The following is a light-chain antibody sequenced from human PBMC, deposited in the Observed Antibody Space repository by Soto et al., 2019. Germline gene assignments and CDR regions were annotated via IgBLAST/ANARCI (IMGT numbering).Light chain of an antibody. CDR3: QQYNNWLRT. CDR1: QSVGSN. Sequence: EIVMTQSPATLSVSPGERATLSCRASQSVGSNLAWYQQKPGQTPRLLISGASTRATGIPARFSGSGSGTEFTLTISSLQSEDFAVYYCQQYNNWLRTFGQGTKVDNK. V-gene: IGKV3-15*01. CDR2: GAS. J-gene: IGKJ1*01.